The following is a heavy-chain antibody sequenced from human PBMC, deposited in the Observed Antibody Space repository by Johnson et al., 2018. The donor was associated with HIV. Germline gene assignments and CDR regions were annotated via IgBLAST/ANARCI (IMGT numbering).Heavy chain of an antibody. V-gene: IGHV3-11*04. D-gene: IGHD5-24*01. Sequence: QVQLVESGGGLVKPGGSLRLSCAASGFTFNDHYMSWIRQAPGKGLEWVSYISSSGGTTYNADSVKGRFTISRNNAKNSLYLQMNSLRVEDTALYYCARLRDGYNFDAFDIWGQGTMVTVSS. CDR3: ARLRDGYNFDAFDI. J-gene: IGHJ3*02. CDR1: GFTFNDHY. CDR2: ISSSGGTT.